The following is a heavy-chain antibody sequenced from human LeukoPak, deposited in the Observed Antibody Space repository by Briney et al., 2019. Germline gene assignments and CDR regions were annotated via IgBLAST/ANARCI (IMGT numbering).Heavy chain of an antibody. V-gene: IGHV3-21*01. CDR3: ARGVPAPHYDY. CDR2: ISSSSSYI. CDR1: GFTFSSYS. Sequence: GGSLRLSCAASGFTFSSYSMNWVRQGPGKGREWVSSISSSSSYIYYADSVKGRFTIARDNAKNSLYLPMNSLSAEDTAVYYCARGVPAPHYDYWGQGTLVTVSS. J-gene: IGHJ4*02. D-gene: IGHD2-2*01.